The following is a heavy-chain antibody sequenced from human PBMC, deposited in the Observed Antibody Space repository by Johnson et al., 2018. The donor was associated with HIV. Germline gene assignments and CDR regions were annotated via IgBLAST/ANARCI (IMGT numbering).Heavy chain of an antibody. CDR2: MSSSGSTI. CDR1: GFTFSSFD. CDR3: AKVAVATAAGGVALDI. D-gene: IGHD6-13*01. V-gene: IGHV3-48*03. J-gene: IGHJ3*02. Sequence: VQLVESGGGVVQPGRSLRLSCAASGFTFSSFDMHWVRQAPGTGLEWVSYMSSSGSTIYHAESVKGRFTISRDNAKNSLYLQMNSLRAEDTAVYYCAKVAVATAAGGVALDIWGPGTMVTVSS.